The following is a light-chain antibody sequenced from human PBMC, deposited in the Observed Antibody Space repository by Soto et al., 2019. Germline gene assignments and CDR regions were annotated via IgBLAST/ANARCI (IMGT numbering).Light chain of an antibody. CDR1: RSNIGDHF. Sequence: QSVLTQPPSVSAAPGQKVTISCSGSRSNIGDHFVSWYQQLPGTAPRLLVYDSDKRPSGIPDRFSGSKSDTSATLAITGLQTGDEADYYCGTWDSRLRANVFGRGTKLTVL. V-gene: IGLV1-51*01. CDR2: DSD. CDR3: GTWDSRLRANV. J-gene: IGLJ3*02.